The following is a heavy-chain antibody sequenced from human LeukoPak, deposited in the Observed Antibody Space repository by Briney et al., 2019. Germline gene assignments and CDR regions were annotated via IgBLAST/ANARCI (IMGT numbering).Heavy chain of an antibody. V-gene: IGHV3-7*01. CDR3: ARRNLFDY. D-gene: IGHD1-14*01. Sequence: PGGSLRLSCVASGFTFRDYWMTWVRQAPGKGLECVANIKYDGSDKYYVDSVKGRFTISRGNAKNSVYLQMNSLRVEDTAVYYCARRNLFDYWGQGTVVTVSS. CDR1: GFTFRDYW. CDR2: IKYDGSDK. J-gene: IGHJ4*02.